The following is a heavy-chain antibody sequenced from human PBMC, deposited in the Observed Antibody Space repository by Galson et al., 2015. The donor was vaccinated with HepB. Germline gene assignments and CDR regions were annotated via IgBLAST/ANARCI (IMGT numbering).Heavy chain of an antibody. D-gene: IGHD6-19*01. J-gene: IGHJ2*01. V-gene: IGHV3-23*01. CDR2: ISGSGGS. CDR3: AKKAVAGHWHFDL. CDR1: GFTFSSYA. Sequence: SLRLSCAASGFTFSSYAMSWVRQAPGKGLEWVSGISGSGGSYYADSVKGRFTISRDNSKNTLSLQMNSLRAEDTAVYYCAKKAVAGHWHFDLWGRGTLVTVSP.